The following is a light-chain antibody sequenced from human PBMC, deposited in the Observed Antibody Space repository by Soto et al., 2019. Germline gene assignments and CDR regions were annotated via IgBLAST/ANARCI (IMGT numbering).Light chain of an antibody. CDR2: GAS. J-gene: IGKJ1*01. V-gene: IGKV1-27*01. Sequence: DIPMTQSPSSLSASVGDRVTITCRASQGIGNYLAWFQQKPGKVPKLLIHGASTLQSGVPSRFSGSGSGTEFTLTINSLQPEDVATYYCQKYHTAPWTFGQGTKVEIK. CDR3: QKYHTAPWT. CDR1: QGIGNY.